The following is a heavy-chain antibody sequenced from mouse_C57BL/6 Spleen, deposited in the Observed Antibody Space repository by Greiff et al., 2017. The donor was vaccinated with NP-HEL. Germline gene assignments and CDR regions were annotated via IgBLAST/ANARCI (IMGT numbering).Heavy chain of an antibody. CDR2: IDPENGDT. V-gene: IGHV14-4*01. D-gene: IGHD3-2*02. J-gene: IGHJ3*01. Sequence: EVQLQQSGAELVRPGASVKLSCTASGFNIKDDYMHWVKQRPEQGLEWIGWIDPENGDTEYASKFQGKATITADTSSNTAYLQLSSLTSEDTAVYYWTGRQLRLQTWFAYWGQGTLVTVAA. CDR3: TGRQLRLQTWFAY. CDR1: GFNIKDDY.